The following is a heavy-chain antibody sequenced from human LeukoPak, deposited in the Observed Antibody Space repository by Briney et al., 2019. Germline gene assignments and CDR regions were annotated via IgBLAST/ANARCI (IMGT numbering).Heavy chain of an antibody. CDR2: ISSNSDNT. V-gene: IGHV1-18*01. CDR3: ARDWGSIKVIADY. CDR1: GCTFTSYG. D-gene: IGHD7-27*01. J-gene: IGHJ4*02. Sequence: ASVNVSCKATGCTFTSYGISWVRQAPGQGLEWMGWISSNSDNTNYAQKLQGRVTMTTDTSTSTAYMELRSLRSDDTALYFCARDWGSIKVIADYWGQGTLVTVSS.